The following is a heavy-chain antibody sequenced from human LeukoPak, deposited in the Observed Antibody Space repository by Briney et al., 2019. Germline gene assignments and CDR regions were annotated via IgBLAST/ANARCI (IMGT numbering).Heavy chain of an antibody. CDR3: ARMRGRYCSSNRCYVEY. V-gene: IGHV3-66*01. Sequence: GGSLRLSCAASGFTVSSNYMSWVRQAPGKGLEWVSVIYSGGSTYYADSVKGRFTISRDNSKNTLYLQMNSLRAEDTAVYYCARMRGRYCSSNRCYVEYWGQGALVTVSS. J-gene: IGHJ4*02. D-gene: IGHD2-2*01. CDR1: GFTVSSNY. CDR2: IYSGGST.